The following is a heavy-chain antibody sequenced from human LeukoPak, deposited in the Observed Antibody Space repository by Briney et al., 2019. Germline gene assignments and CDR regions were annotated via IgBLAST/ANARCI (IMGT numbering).Heavy chain of an antibody. Sequence: ASVKVSCKASGGTFSSYAISWVRQAPGQGLEWMGGIIPIFGTANYAQKFQGRVTITTDESTSTGYMELRSLRSDDTAVYYCALYSRTVNALDIWGQGTMVTVSS. CDR3: ALYSRTVNALDI. D-gene: IGHD2-21*01. J-gene: IGHJ3*02. CDR1: GGTFSSYA. V-gene: IGHV1-69*05. CDR2: IIPIFGTA.